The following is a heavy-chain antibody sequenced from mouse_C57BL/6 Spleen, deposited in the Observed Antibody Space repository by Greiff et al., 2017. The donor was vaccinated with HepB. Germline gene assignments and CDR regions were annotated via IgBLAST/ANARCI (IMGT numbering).Heavy chain of an antibody. CDR3: ARESSTAPWFAY. Sequence: VQLQQPGAELVRPGSSVKLSCKASGYTFTSYWMHWVKQRPIQGLEWIGNIDPSDSETHYNQKFKDKATLTVDKSSSTAYMQRSSLTSEDSAVYYCARESSTAPWFAYWGQGTLVTVSA. D-gene: IGHD4-1*02. J-gene: IGHJ3*01. CDR1: GYTFTSYW. CDR2: IDPSDSET. V-gene: IGHV1-52*01.